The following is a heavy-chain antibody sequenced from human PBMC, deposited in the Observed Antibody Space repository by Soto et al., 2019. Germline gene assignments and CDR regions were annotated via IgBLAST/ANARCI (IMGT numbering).Heavy chain of an antibody. Sequence: EVQLVESGGVSVQPGGSLRLSCAASGFSLSNYWMHWVRQAPGKGLVWVSRINIDGSTTTYADPVKGRFTISRDNAKNTLYLQMNSLRDEDTAVYYCAKDYGLRESSFFDYWGQGTLVTVSS. CDR2: INIDGSTT. CDR1: GFSLSNYW. CDR3: AKDYGLRESSFFDY. D-gene: IGHD3-16*02. J-gene: IGHJ4*02. V-gene: IGHV3-74*01.